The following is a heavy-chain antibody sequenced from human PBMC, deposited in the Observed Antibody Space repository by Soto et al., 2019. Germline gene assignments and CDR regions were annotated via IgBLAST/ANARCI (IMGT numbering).Heavy chain of an antibody. V-gene: IGHV4-59*01. Sequence: QVQLQESGPGLVKPSETLSLTCTVSGGSISSYYWSWIRQPPGKGLEWIGYIYYSGSTNYNPSLKSRVTISVDTSKNQFSLKLSSVTAADTAVYHCARGRMRSSGYYYDYWGQGTLVTVSS. D-gene: IGHD3-22*01. CDR3: ARGRMRSSGYYYDY. CDR1: GGSISSYY. CDR2: IYYSGST. J-gene: IGHJ4*02.